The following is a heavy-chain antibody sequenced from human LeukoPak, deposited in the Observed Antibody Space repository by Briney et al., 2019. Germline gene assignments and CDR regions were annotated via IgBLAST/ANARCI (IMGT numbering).Heavy chain of an antibody. J-gene: IGHJ4*02. CDR3: AKAGMATYFEREDY. V-gene: IGHV3-30*18. CDR1: GFTFSNFG. D-gene: IGHD5-24*01. CDR2: ISYDGSNQ. Sequence: GGSLRLSCAASGFTFSNFGIHWVRQAPGKGLEWVALISYDGSNQYYADSVKGRFTISRDNSKNTLYLQMNNLRAEDTAVYYCAKAGMATYFEREDYWGQGTLVTVSS.